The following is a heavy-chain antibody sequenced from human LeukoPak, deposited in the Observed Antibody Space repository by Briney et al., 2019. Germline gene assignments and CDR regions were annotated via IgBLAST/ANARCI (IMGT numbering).Heavy chain of an antibody. Sequence: AASVKVSCKASGYTFTGYYMHWVRQAPGQGLEWMGRINPNSGGTNYAQKFQGRVTMTRDTSISTAYMELSRLRSDDTAVYYCARAHFFDDSSGYYSYAFDIWGQGTMVIVSS. V-gene: IGHV1-2*06. CDR2: INPNSGGT. D-gene: IGHD3-22*01. CDR1: GYTFTGYY. CDR3: ARAHFFDDSSGYYSYAFDI. J-gene: IGHJ3*02.